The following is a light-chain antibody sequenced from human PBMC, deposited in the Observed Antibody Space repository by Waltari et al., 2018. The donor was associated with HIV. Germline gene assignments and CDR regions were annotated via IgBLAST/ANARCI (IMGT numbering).Light chain of an antibody. CDR1: ALPTKS. Sequence: SYELTQPPSVSVSPGQTARITCSGDALPTKSAYWYQQKSGQAPVLVLYEDSKRPSGIPERFSGSSSGKMATLTISGAQVEDEADYYCYSTDSSGNHVVFGGGTKLTVL. CDR3: YSTDSSGNHVV. V-gene: IGLV3-10*01. J-gene: IGLJ2*01. CDR2: EDS.